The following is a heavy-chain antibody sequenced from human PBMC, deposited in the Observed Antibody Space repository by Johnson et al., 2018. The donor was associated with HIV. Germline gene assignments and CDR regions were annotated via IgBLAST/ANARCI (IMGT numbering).Heavy chain of an antibody. CDR3: AKSGFSGSYQGAYDI. D-gene: IGHD1-26*01. V-gene: IGHV3-30*18. CDR2: ISYDGSDK. CDR1: GFTFSSYG. Sequence: QVQLVESGGGVVQPGRSLRLSCAASGFTFSSYGMHWVRQAPAKGLEWVAVISYDGSDKDYADSVKGRFTISRDSSKNTLYLQMNSLRAEDTAVYYCAKSGFSGSYQGAYDIWGQGTMVTVSS. J-gene: IGHJ3*02.